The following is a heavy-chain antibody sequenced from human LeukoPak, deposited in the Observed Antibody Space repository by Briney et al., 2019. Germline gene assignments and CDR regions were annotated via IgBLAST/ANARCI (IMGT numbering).Heavy chain of an antibody. Sequence: GGSLRLSCAASGFTFSSYWMSWVRQAPGKGLEWVANIKQDGSEEVYVDSVKGRFTISRDNAKNSLFLQVNTLRAEDTAVYYCARDPYSSTWSYGMDVWGQGTTVIVSS. D-gene: IGHD6-6*01. CDR1: GFTFSSYW. V-gene: IGHV3-7*05. J-gene: IGHJ6*02. CDR3: ARDPYSSTWSYGMDV. CDR2: IKQDGSEE.